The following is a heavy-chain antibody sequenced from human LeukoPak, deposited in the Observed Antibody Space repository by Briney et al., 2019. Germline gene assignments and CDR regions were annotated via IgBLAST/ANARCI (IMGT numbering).Heavy chain of an antibody. D-gene: IGHD3-16*02. CDR1: GYTLTELS. CDR2: FDPEDGET. J-gene: IGHJ4*02. V-gene: IGHV1-24*01. CDR3: ATTPRFPVWGSYRKFDY. Sequence: ATVKVSCKVSGYTLTELSMHWVRQAPGKGLEWMGGFDPEDGETIYAQKFQGRVTMTEDTSTDTAYMGLSSLRSEDTAVYYCATTPRFPVWGSYRKFDYWGQGTLVTVSS.